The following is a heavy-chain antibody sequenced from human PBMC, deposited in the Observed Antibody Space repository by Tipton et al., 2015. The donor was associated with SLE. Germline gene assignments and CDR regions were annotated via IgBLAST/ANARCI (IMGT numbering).Heavy chain of an antibody. CDR2: IYYSGST. V-gene: IGHV4-39*07. CDR1: GGSISSSSYY. D-gene: IGHD3-22*01. J-gene: IGHJ4*02. Sequence: LRLSCTVSGGSISSSSYYWGWIRQPPGKGLEWIGSIYYSGSTYYNPSLKSRVTISVDTSKNQFSLKLSSVTAADTAVYYCARDQDDSSGSPGYWGQGTLVTVSS. CDR3: ARDQDDSSGSPGY.